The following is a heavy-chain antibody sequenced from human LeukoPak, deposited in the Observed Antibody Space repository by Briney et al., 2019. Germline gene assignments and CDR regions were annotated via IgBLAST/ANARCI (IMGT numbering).Heavy chain of an antibody. CDR1: GFNFGVVA. J-gene: IGHJ4*02. D-gene: IGHD3-16*01. CDR2: IRHREYGGTA. V-gene: IGHV3-49*03. CDR3: ARERAGDVGY. Sequence: PGGSLRLSCATSGFNFGVVAMDWIRQAPGKGLEWVGFIRHREYGGTAEYAASVNGRFAISRDDSKSIVYLQMNDLRTEDTGVYYCARERAGDVGYWGLGTLVTVSS.